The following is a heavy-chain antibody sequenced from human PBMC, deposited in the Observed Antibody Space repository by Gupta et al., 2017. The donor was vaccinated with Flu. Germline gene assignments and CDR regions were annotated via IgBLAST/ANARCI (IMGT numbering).Heavy chain of an antibody. V-gene: IGHV3-7*01. CDR2: IKEDGSEK. CDR1: TFSNDW. D-gene: IGHD5-18*01. Sequence: TFSNDWMTWVRQAPGKGLEWVANIKEDGSEKYYLDSVKGRFTVSRDNAKNSLFLQMNSLRAEDTALYYCAYSYGNIDAFDFWGQGTVVTVSP. CDR3: AYSYGNIDAFDF. J-gene: IGHJ3*01.